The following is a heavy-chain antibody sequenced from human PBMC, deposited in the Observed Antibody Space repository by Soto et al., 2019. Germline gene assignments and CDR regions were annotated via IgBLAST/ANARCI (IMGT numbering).Heavy chain of an antibody. CDR3: ARGVNGYYYVDY. Sequence: EVQLVESGGTLVQPGGSPRLSCAASGFTSSSYWMHWVRQAPGKGLVWVSRINRDGDRTDYADSVKGRFAVSRDNAKNTVLLQMNSLRAEDTAVYYCARGVNGYYYVDYWGQGTLVTVSS. CDR1: GFTSSSYW. CDR2: INRDGDRT. V-gene: IGHV3-74*01. J-gene: IGHJ4*02. D-gene: IGHD2-8*01.